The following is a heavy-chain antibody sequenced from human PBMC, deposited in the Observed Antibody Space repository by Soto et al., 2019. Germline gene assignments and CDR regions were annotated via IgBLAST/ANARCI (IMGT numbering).Heavy chain of an antibody. CDR2: ISWNSGSI. J-gene: IGHJ4*02. D-gene: IGHD3-16*01. CDR1: GFTFDDYA. V-gene: IGHV3-9*01. CDR3: AKRCLGEVLAYYFDF. Sequence: PGGSLRLSCAASGFTFDDYAMHWVRQAPGKGLEWVSGISWNSGSIGYADSVKGRFTISRDNAKNSLYLQMNSLRAEDTALYYFAKRCLGEVLAYYFDFWGQGNLVTVSS.